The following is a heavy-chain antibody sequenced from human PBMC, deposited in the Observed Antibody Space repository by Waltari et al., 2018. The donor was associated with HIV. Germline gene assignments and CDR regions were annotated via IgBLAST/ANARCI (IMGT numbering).Heavy chain of an antibody. CDR3: ARPMVRGVITIDY. Sequence: QVQLVQSGAEVKKPGASVKVSCKATGYTFTGYYMHWVRKAPGQGLEWMGWINPNSGGTNYAQKFQGRVTMTRDTSISTAYMELSRLRSDDTAVYYCARPMVRGVITIDYWGQEPWSPSPQ. CDR2: INPNSGGT. V-gene: IGHV1-2*02. D-gene: IGHD3-10*01. CDR1: GYTFTGYY. J-gene: IGHJ4*01.